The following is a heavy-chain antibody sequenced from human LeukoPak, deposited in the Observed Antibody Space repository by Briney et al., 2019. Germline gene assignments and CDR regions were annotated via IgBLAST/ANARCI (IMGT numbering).Heavy chain of an antibody. CDR2: IGTAGDT. Sequence: PGGSLRLSCAASGFTFSRYDMHRVRQSTGNGLEWVSGIGTAGDTFYLGSVKGRFTISRENAKNSLYLQMNSLRVGDTAVYYCARSVPGGSGWMGSIEYWGQGTLVTVPS. CDR1: GFTFSRYD. CDR3: ARSVPGGSGWMGSIEY. D-gene: IGHD6-19*01. J-gene: IGHJ4*02. V-gene: IGHV3-13*01.